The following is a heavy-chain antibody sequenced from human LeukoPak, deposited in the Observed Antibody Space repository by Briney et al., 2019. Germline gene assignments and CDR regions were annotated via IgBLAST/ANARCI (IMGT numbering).Heavy chain of an antibody. CDR1: GFTFSSYA. CDR2: ISGSGGST. J-gene: IGHJ4*02. D-gene: IGHD3-3*01. Sequence: GGSLRLSCAASGFTFSSYAMSWVRQAPGKGLEWVSAISGSGGSTYYADSVKGRFTISRDNSKNTLYLQMNSLRAEDTAVYYCAKDPPPPIFGVVIPTHPFDYWGQGTLVTVSS. V-gene: IGHV3-23*01. CDR3: AKDPPPPIFGVVIPTHPFDY.